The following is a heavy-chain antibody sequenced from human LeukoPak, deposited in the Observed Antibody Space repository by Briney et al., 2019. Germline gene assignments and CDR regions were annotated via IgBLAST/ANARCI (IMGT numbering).Heavy chain of an antibody. J-gene: IGHJ4*02. D-gene: IGHD6-6*01. CDR2: ISWNSGRM. V-gene: IGHV3-9*03. CDR1: GFTFDDYA. CDR3: AKDMGYSSSSTFDY. Sequence: GRSLRLSCAASGFTFDDYAMHWVRQAPGKGLEWVSGISWNSGRMDYADSVKGRFTISRDNAKNSLYLQMNSLRTEDMALYYRAKDMGYSSSSTFDYWGQGTLVTVSS.